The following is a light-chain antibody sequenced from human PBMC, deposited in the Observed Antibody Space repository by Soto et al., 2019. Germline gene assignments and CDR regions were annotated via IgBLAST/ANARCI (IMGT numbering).Light chain of an antibody. CDR2: EGS. Sequence: QSALTQPASVSGSPGQSITVSCTGTSSDVGTYNLVSWYQQHPGKAPKLMIFEGSKRPSGVSIRFSGSKSGNTASLTISALQPEDDAYYFCCSYAGLSTVIFGGGTKLTVL. CDR1: SSDVGTYNL. J-gene: IGLJ2*01. V-gene: IGLV2-23*01. CDR3: CSYAGLSTVI.